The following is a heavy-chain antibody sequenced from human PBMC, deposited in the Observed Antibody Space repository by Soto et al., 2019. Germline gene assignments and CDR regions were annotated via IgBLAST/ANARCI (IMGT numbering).Heavy chain of an antibody. Sequence: GGALRLSSAASGLTCSSYSMNWVRQARGKGLEGVSSISSSSSYISSADSVKGRFTISRDNAKNSLYLQMNSLRAEDTAVYYCARDPTRIAARLDGLGWFDPWGQGTLVTVSS. CDR2: ISSSSSYI. D-gene: IGHD6-6*01. CDR1: GLTCSSYS. CDR3: ARDPTRIAARLDGLGWFDP. V-gene: IGHV3-21*01. J-gene: IGHJ5*02.